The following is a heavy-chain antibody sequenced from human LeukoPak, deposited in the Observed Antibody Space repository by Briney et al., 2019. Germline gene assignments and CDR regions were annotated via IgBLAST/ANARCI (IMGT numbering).Heavy chain of an antibody. J-gene: IGHJ3*02. CDR3: AKGYDILTGDHAFDI. D-gene: IGHD3-9*01. CDR1: GYTFTSYD. V-gene: IGHV1-8*01. Sequence: ASVKVSCKASGYTFTSYDINWVRQATGQGLEWMGWMNPNSGNTGYAQKFQGRVTMTRNTSISTAYMELSSLRAEDTAVYYCAKGYDILTGDHAFDIWGQGTMVTVSS. CDR2: MNPNSGNT.